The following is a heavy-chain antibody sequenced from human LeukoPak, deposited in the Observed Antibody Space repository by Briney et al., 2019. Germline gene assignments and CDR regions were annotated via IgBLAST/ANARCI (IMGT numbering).Heavy chain of an antibody. CDR3: ARVMAMVRGVIIEGAGDY. CDR1: GFTFSSYE. CDR2: ISSSGSTI. D-gene: IGHD3-10*01. V-gene: IGHV3-48*03. Sequence: PGGSLRLSCAASGFTFSSYEMNWVRQAPGKGLEWVSYISSSGSTIYYADSVKGRFTISRDNAKNSLYLQMNSLRAEDTAVYYCARVMAMVRGVIIEGAGDYWGQGTLVTVSS. J-gene: IGHJ4*02.